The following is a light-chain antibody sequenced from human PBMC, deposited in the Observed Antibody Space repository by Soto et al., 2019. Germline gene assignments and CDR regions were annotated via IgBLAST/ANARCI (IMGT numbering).Light chain of an antibody. J-gene: IGKJ1*01. CDR2: GAS. V-gene: IGKV3-20*01. CDR1: QSVSSSY. Sequence: EIVLTQSPGTLSLSPGERATLSCRASQSVSSSYLAWYQQKPGQAPRLLIYGASSRATGIPDRFSGSGSGTDFTLTISRLEPEDFAVYYCQQYCSAHWTFGRGTKVEI. CDR3: QQYCSAHWT.